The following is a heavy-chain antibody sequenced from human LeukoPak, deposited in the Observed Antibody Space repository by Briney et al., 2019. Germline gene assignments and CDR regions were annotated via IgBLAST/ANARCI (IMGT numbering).Heavy chain of an antibody. D-gene: IGHD4-17*01. V-gene: IGHV1-8*01. CDR2: MNPNSGNT. CDR3: ARGPTTVTIKFYYYYGMDV. Sequence: ASVKVSCKASGYTFTSYDIHWVRQATGQGLEWMGWMNPNSGNTGYAQKFQGRVTITRNTSISTAYMELSSLRSEDTAVYYCARGPTTVTIKFYYYYGMDVWGQGTTVTVSS. J-gene: IGHJ6*02. CDR1: GYTFTSYD.